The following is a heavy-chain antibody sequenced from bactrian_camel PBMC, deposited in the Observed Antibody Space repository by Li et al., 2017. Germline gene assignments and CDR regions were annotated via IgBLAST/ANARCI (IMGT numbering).Heavy chain of an antibody. CDR2: IYVRYPAGNS. CDR3: AADANYCRDWWTKGDY. Sequence: HVQLVESGGGSVQAGGSLRLSCAASGYTYNRNCMAWFRQAPGKEREGVAAIYVRYPAGNSYYADSVKGRFTISLDSAKNTLFLQMNSLKPEDTAMYYCAADANYCRDWWTKGDYWGQGTQVTVS. V-gene: IGHV3S1*01. J-gene: IGHJ4*01. CDR1: GYTYNRNC. D-gene: IGHD1*01.